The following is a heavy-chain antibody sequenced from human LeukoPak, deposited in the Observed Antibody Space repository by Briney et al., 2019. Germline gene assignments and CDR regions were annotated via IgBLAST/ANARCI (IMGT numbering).Heavy chain of an antibody. D-gene: IGHD3-22*01. CDR2: ISSSGDNT. Sequence: GGSLRLSCAASRFTFSSYAMTWVRQAPGKGLEWVSGISSSGDNTYYADSVKGRFSISRDNSKNTLYLQMNSLRAEDTALYHCARAPYYYYYDSSGYPEPGYYYGMDVWGQGTTVTVSS. V-gene: IGHV3-23*01. J-gene: IGHJ6*02. CDR1: RFTFSSYA. CDR3: ARAPYYYYYDSSGYPEPGYYYGMDV.